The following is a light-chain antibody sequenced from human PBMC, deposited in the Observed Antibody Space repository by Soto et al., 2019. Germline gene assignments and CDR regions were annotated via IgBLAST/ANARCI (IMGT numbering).Light chain of an antibody. Sequence: QSALTQPRSVSGSPGQSVTISCTGTSSDVGGYNYVSWYQQHPGKAPKLMIYDVSKRPSGVPDRFSGSKSGNTASLTISGLQAEDEADYSCCSYAGTSTLYVFGTGTKVTVL. CDR2: DVS. J-gene: IGLJ1*01. CDR3: CSYAGTSTLYV. CDR1: SSDVGGYNY. V-gene: IGLV2-11*01.